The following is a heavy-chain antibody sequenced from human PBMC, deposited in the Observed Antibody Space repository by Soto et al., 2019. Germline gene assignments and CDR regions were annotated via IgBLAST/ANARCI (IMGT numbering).Heavy chain of an antibody. CDR1: GFTFSSYA. D-gene: IGHD4-17*01. CDR2: ISGRGGST. CDR3: AKDVSYGDPFVY. V-gene: IGHV3-23*01. Sequence: EVQLLESGGALVQPGGSLRLSCAASGFTFSSYAMNWVRQAPGKGLEWVSAISGRGGSTYYADSVEGRFIISRDNSKNTLYLQMTSLRAEDTAVYYCAKDVSYGDPFVYWGQGTLVTVSS. J-gene: IGHJ4*02.